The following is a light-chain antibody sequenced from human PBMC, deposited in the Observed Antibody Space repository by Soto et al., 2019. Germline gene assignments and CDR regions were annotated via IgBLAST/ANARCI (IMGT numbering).Light chain of an antibody. CDR1: SSNIGYNA. J-gene: IGLJ2*01. CDR2: DND. Sequence: QSVLTQPPSVSAAPGQKVTISCSGSSSNIGYNALSWYQHLPGTAPKLLILDNDKRFSGIPDRFSGSKSGTSASLGIAGLQTGDEGDDYCATWYDSLRAVVFGGGTKLTVL. CDR3: ATWYDSLRAVV. V-gene: IGLV1-51*01.